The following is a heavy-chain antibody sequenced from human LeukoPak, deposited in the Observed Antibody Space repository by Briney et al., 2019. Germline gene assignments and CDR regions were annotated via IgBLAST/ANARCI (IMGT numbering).Heavy chain of an antibody. Sequence: AGSLRLSCEGSGCSFSSYAMRWGSLAPGEGGEWGSASNGTGGDAFYEDSVKARFTISRDNSKNTLYLQTNSMRAEDTARYYCSKERPASFGYWGQGTLVTAPS. CDR2: SNGTGGDA. J-gene: IGHJ4*02. CDR3: SKERPASFGY. V-gene: IGHV3-23*01. CDR1: GCSFSSYA.